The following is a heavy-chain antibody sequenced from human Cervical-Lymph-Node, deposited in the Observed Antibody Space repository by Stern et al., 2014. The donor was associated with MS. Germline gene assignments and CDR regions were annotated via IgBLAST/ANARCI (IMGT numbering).Heavy chain of an antibody. Sequence: EVQLEESGAEVKKPGESLKISCETSGYKFTNQWIAWVRQMPGKGLEFMGIIYPGDSDTRYNPSFQGQVTISADKSINTAYLQWSSLKASDTAMYYCATHPVGPWGQGTLVIVSS. CDR2: IYPGDSDT. V-gene: IGHV5-51*01. J-gene: IGHJ5*02. CDR3: ATHPVGP. CDR1: GYKFTNQW.